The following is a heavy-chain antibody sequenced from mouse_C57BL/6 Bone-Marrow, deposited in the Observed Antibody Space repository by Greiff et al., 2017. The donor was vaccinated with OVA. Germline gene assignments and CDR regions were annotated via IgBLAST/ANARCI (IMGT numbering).Heavy chain of an antibody. Sequence: EVQGVESGGGLVQPGGSLKLSCAASGFTFSDYGMAWVRQAPRKGPEWVAFISNFAYSIYYADTVTGRFTISRENAKNTLYLEMSSLRSEDTAMYYCARQGTTGMDYWGQGTSVTVSS. CDR1: GFTFSDYG. D-gene: IGHD1-1*01. J-gene: IGHJ4*01. CDR2: ISNFAYSI. CDR3: ARQGTTGMDY. V-gene: IGHV5-15*01.